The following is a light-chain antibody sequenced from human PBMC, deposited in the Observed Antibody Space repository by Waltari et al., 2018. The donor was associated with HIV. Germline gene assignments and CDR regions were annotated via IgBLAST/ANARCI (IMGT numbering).Light chain of an antibody. CDR1: SSDIGAYDF. J-gene: IGLJ3*02. CDR3: SSYGDSLRVL. Sequence: QSALTQPPSASGSLGQSVTISCTGSSSDIGAYDFVSWFQQHPHSAPKLLLYEVTRGPPTGSAGFSGSRSGNTAFLTVAGLQPDDEATYFCSSYGDSLRVLFGGGTNVTVL. CDR2: EVT. V-gene: IGLV2-8*01.